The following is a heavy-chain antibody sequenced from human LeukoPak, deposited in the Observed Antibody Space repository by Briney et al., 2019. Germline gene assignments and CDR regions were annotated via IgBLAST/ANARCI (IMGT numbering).Heavy chain of an antibody. D-gene: IGHD6-19*01. V-gene: IGHV4-59*08. CDR2: IYYSGST. Sequence: SETLSLTCTVSGGSISSYYWSWIRQPPGKGLEWIGYIYYSGSTNYNPSLKSRVTISVDTSKNQFSLKLSSVTAAETAVYYCARLNSGWYLSYWGQGTLVTVSS. CDR1: GGSISSYY. CDR3: ARLNSGWYLSY. J-gene: IGHJ4*02.